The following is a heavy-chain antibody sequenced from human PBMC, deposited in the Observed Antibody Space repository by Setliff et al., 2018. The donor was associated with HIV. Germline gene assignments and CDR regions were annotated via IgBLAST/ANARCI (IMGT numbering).Heavy chain of an antibody. D-gene: IGHD4-17*01. CDR1: DASISTSNFL. V-gene: IGHV4-39*02. Sequence: PSETLSLTCTVSDASISTSNFLWGWIRQSPGKGLEWIGSSYYSSRTYYNPSLKNRVTISADTSKNHLSLKLTSLTAADTAVYCCGRLETGPATSAYGPFNSWGQGKMVTVSS. CDR2: SYYSSRT. CDR3: GRLETGPATSAYGPFNS. J-gene: IGHJ4*02.